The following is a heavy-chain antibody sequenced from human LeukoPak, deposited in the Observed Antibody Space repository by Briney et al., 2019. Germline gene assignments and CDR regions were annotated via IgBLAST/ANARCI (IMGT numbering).Heavy chain of an antibody. V-gene: IGHV3-21*01. CDR1: GFTFSSYG. J-gene: IGHJ4*02. CDR3: ARDKGYYDSSGQYLGFGFDY. Sequence: GGSLRLSCAASGFTFSSYGMHWVRQAPGKGLEWVSSISSSSSYIYYADSVKGRFTISRDNAKNSLYLQMNSLRAEDTAVYYCARDKGYYDSSGQYLGFGFDYWGQGTLVTVSS. CDR2: ISSSSSYI. D-gene: IGHD3-22*01.